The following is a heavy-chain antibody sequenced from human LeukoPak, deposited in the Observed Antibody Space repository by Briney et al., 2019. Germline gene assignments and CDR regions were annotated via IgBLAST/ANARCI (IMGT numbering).Heavy chain of an antibody. J-gene: IGHJ6*02. CDR2: IYHSGST. CDR1: GGSFSGYY. D-gene: IGHD2-15*01. V-gene: IGHV4-34*01. CDR3: ARASCSGGSCYPYGMDV. Sequence: SETLSLTCAVYGGSFSGYYWSWIRQPPGKGLEWIGEIYHSGSTNYNPSLKSRVTISVDKSKNQFSLKVSSVTAADTAVYYCARASCSGGSCYPYGMDVWGQGTTVTVSS.